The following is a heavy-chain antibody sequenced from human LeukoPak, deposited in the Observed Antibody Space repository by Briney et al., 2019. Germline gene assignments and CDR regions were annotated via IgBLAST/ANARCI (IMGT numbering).Heavy chain of an antibody. V-gene: IGHV1-18*01. CDR3: ARGGSSTTWDY. CDR2: ISAYNGYT. CDR1: GYTFTSYG. D-gene: IGHD2-2*01. Sequence: ASVKVSCKASGYTFTSYGITWVRQAPGQGLEWMGWISAYNGYTNYAQKLQGRVTMTTDTSTSTAYMELKTLRSDDTAVYFCARGGSSTTWDYWGQGTLVTVSS. J-gene: IGHJ4*02.